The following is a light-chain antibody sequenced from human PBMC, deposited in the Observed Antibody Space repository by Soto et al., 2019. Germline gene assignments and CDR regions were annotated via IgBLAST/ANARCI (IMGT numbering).Light chain of an antibody. J-gene: IGLJ1*01. V-gene: IGLV2-14*01. CDR3: SSYTSSSILPYV. CDR1: SSDVGGYNY. Sequence: QSVLTQPASVSGSPGQSITISCTGTSSDVGGYNYVSWYQQHPGKAPKLMIYEVSNRPSGVSNRFSGSKSGNTASLTISGLQAEDEADYYCSSYTSSSILPYVFGTGTKLTVL. CDR2: EVS.